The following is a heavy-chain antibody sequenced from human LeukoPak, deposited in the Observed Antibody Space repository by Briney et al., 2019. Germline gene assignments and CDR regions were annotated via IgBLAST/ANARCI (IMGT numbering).Heavy chain of an antibody. CDR3: AREKDSSSLGNSFDY. V-gene: IGHV3-21*04. CDR1: GFTFSSYS. D-gene: IGHD6-6*01. Sequence: GGSLRLSCAASGFTFSSYSMNWVRQAPGKGLEWVSSISSSSSYIYYADSVKGRFTISRDNAKNSLYLQMNSLRAEDTALYYCAREKDSSSLGNSFDYWGQGTLVTVSS. CDR2: ISSSSSYI. J-gene: IGHJ4*02.